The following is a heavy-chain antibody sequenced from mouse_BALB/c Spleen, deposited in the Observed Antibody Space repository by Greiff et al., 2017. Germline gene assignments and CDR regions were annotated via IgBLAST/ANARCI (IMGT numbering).Heavy chain of an antibody. Sequence: VQLQQSGAELVRPGFSVKISCKASGYAFSSYWMNWVKQRPGQGLEWIGQIYPGDGDTNYNGKFKGKATLTADKSSSTAYMQLSSLTSEDSAVYFCARSNDYDGGYAMDDWGEGTSVTVSS. CDR1: GYAFSSYW. V-gene: IGHV1-80*01. CDR3: ARSNDYDGGYAMDD. CDR2: IYPGDGDT. J-gene: IGHJ4*01. D-gene: IGHD2-4*01.